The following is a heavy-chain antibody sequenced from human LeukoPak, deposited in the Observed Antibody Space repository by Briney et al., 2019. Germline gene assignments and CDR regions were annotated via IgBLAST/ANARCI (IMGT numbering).Heavy chain of an antibody. V-gene: IGHV4-4*09. CDR3: ARKDILTGHGRFDP. Sequence: SETLSLTCTVSGGSISSYYWSWIRQPPGKGLEWIGYIYTSGSTNYNPSLKSRVTISVDTSKNQFSLKLSSVTAADTAVYYCARKDILTGHGRFDPWGQGTLVTVSS. J-gene: IGHJ5*02. CDR2: IYTSGST. CDR1: GGSISSYY. D-gene: IGHD3-9*01.